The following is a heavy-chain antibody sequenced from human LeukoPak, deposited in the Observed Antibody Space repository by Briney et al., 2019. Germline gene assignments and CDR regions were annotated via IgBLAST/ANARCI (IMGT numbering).Heavy chain of an antibody. D-gene: IGHD1-26*01. Sequence: PSETLSLTCTVSGGSISSYYWSWIRQPPGKGLEWIGYIYYSGSTNYNPSLKSRVTISVDTSKNQFSLKLSSVTAADTAVYYCARVSWDLKFYYYYYMDVWGKGTTVTVSS. CDR1: GGSISSYY. CDR3: ARVSWDLKFYYYYYMDV. J-gene: IGHJ6*03. V-gene: IGHV4-59*01. CDR2: IYYSGST.